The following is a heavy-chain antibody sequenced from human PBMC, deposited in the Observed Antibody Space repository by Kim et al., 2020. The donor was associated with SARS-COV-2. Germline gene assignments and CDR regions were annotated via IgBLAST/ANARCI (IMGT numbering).Heavy chain of an antibody. D-gene: IGHD1-20*01. V-gene: IGHV3-74*01. CDR3: ARDARTGITAPSAFDI. CDR1: GFTFSTYW. J-gene: IGHJ3*02. CDR2: VNGDGTEE. Sequence: GGSLRLSCAASGFTFSTYWMHWVRQVPGKGLVWVSRVNGDGTEENYADSAKGRFTISRDNAKNTLYLQMNSLRAEDTAVYYCARDARTGITAPSAFDIWSRGTMVTVSS.